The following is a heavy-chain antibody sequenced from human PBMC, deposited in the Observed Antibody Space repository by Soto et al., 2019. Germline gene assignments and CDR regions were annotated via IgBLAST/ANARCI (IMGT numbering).Heavy chain of an antibody. CDR2: IVVGSGNT. D-gene: IGHD3-10*01. CDR1: GFTFTSSA. Sequence: ASVKVSCKASGFTFTSSAVQWVRQARGQRLEWIGWIVVGSGNTNYAQKFQERVTITRDMSTSTAYMELSSLRSEDTAVYYCAAEEVRGVIYYYGMDVWVPETLLVTVSS. J-gene: IGHJ6*02. CDR3: AAEEVRGVIYYYGMDV. V-gene: IGHV1-58*01.